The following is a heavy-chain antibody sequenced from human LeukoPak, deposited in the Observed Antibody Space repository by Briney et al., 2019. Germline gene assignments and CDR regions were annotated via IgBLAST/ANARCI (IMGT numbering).Heavy chain of an antibody. CDR2: MYSNSGT. D-gene: IGHD1-26*01. CDR1: GFTVSNNY. J-gene: IGHJ4*02. V-gene: IGHV3-53*01. Sequence: GGSLRLSCAASGFTVSNNYMSWVRQAPGKGLEWVSLMYSNSGTFYADSVKGRFTISRDNSKNTLSLQMNSLRAEDTALYYCAKGDLPLLYGGAFDSWGQGILVTVSS. CDR3: AKGDLPLLYGGAFDS.